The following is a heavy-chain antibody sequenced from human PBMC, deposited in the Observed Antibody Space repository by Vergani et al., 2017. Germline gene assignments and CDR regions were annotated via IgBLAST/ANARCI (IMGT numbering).Heavy chain of an antibody. Sequence: QVQLVESGGGLVKPGGSLRLSCAASGFTFSDYYMSWIRQAPGKGLEWVSYISSSGSTIYYADSVKVRFTISRDNTKNSLCLQMNSLRAEDTAVYYCARDHPDEDIVVVPAAPSDAFDIWGQGTMVTVSS. CDR1: GFTFSDYY. D-gene: IGHD2-2*01. V-gene: IGHV3-11*01. CDR2: ISSSGSTI. CDR3: ARDHPDEDIVVVPAAPSDAFDI. J-gene: IGHJ3*02.